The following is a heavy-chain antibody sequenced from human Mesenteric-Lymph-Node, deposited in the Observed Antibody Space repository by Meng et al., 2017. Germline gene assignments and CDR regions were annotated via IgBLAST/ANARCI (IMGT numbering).Heavy chain of an antibody. V-gene: IGHV3-22*01. Sequence: GESLKISCAASGFTFSYYYMSGVRQAPGKGLEWVGFIRNKANDGPTEYTTSVKGRFTISRDDSKSITYLQMKSLKPEDTAVYYCSRDRRGFRVRGLLNAHDAFDIWGQGTMVTVSS. CDR1: GFTFSYYY. CDR2: IRNKANDGPT. CDR3: SRDRRGFRVRGLLNAHDAFDI. D-gene: IGHD3-10*01. J-gene: IGHJ3*02.